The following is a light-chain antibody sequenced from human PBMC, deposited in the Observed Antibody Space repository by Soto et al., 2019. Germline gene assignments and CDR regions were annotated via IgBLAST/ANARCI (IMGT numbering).Light chain of an antibody. V-gene: IGKV1-5*01. CDR1: QSISSW. J-gene: IGKJ1*01. CDR3: QQYENYWT. Sequence: DIQMTQSPSILSASVGDRVTITCRASQSISSWLAWYQQKAGKAPKLLIYDASNLESGVPSRFSGSGSGTEFTLTISNLQPDDFATYYCQQYENYWTFGQGTKVDIK. CDR2: DAS.